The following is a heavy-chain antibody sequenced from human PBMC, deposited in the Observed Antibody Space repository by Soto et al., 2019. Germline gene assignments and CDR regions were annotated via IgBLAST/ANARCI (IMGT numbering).Heavy chain of an antibody. V-gene: IGHV3-23*01. CDR3: AKDVESLYWYFDL. CDR2: ISGSGRST. J-gene: IGHJ2*01. D-gene: IGHD1-1*01. Sequence: EVQLLESGGGLVQPGESLRLSCVASGLTLSSHAMSWVRQAPGKGLEWVSGISGSGRSTYYADSVRGRFTISKDNSKNTLFLQINSLRAEDTAVYYCAKDVESLYWYFDLWGRGTPVRVSS. CDR1: GLTLSSHA.